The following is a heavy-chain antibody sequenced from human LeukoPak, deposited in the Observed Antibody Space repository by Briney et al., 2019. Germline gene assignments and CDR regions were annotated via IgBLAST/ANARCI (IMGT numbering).Heavy chain of an antibody. CDR3: ARLTSNSSGYYFLDY. V-gene: IGHV4-59*01. J-gene: IGHJ4*02. D-gene: IGHD3-22*01. CDR1: GGSISSYY. Sequence: SKTLSLTCTVSGGSISSYYWSWIRQPPGKGLEWIGYIYYSGSTNYNPSLKSRVTISVDTSKNQFSLKLSSVTAADTAVYYCARLTSNSSGYYFLDYWGQGTLVTVSS. CDR2: IYYSGST.